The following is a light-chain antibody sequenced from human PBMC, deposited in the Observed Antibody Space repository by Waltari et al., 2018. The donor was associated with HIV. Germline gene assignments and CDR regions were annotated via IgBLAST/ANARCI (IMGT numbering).Light chain of an antibody. J-gene: IGKJ1*01. CDR2: RAS. Sequence: DIQMTQSPSTLSASVGDRVTITCRASQSINSWLAWYQQKPGRAPKLLIYRASSLQSAVPSRFSGSGSVTEFALTISSLQPDDFATYYCQQYITYPWTFGRGTKVEIK. CDR1: QSINSW. V-gene: IGKV1-5*03. CDR3: QQYITYPWT.